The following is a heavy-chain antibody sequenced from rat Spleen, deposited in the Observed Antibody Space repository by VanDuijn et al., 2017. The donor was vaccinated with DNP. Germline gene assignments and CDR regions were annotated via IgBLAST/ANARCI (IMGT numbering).Heavy chain of an antibody. CDR3: ASGPNYGAYSDYFNY. V-gene: IGHV4-2*01. Sequence: GLVQPGRSLKLSCAASGFNFNDYWMGWVRQAPGKGLEWIGEINKDSSTIDYNPSLKDKFTVSRDNVQNTLYLQMSKLGSEDTAIYYCASGPNYGAYSDYFNYWGQGVMVTVSS. CDR2: INKDSSTI. CDR1: GFNFNDYW. D-gene: IGHD1-11*01. J-gene: IGHJ2*01.